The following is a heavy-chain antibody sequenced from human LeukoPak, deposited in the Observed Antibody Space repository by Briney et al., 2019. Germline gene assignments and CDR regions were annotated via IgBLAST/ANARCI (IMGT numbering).Heavy chain of an antibody. CDR2: INPNSGGT. J-gene: IGHJ4*02. D-gene: IGHD4-17*01. CDR3: ASLSKGSTVTSHY. Sequence: GASVKVSCKASGYTFTDYYMHWVRQAPGQGLEWMGWINPNSGGTNYAQKFQGWVTMTRDTSISTAYMELSRLRSDDTAVYYCASLSKGSTVTSHYWGQGTLVTVSS. CDR1: GYTFTDYY. V-gene: IGHV1-2*04.